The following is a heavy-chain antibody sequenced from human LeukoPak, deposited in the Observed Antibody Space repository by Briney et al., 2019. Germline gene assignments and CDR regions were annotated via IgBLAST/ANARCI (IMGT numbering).Heavy chain of an antibody. J-gene: IGHJ1*01. CDR1: GFTFSSYG. CDR3: AKAVEAPNAEYFQH. Sequence: GGSLRLSCAASGFTFSSYGMSWVRQAPGKGLEWVSAISGSGGSTYYADSVKGRFTISRDNSKNTLYLQMNSLRAEDTAVYYCAKAVEAPNAEYFQHWGQGTLVTVSS. CDR2: ISGSGGST. V-gene: IGHV3-23*01.